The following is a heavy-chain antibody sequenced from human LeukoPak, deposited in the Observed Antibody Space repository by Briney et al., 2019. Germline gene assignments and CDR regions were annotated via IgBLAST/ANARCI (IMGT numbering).Heavy chain of an antibody. J-gene: IGHJ4*02. CDR2: ISSRGGTI. V-gene: IGHV3-48*03. Sequence: GGSLRLSCAGTEVTFSTYEMNWVRQAPGKGLEWVSYISSRGGTIYYADSVKGRLTISRDNAKNSLYLQMNSLRAEDTAVYYCARESSSSEFDYWGQGTLVTVSS. CDR1: EVTFSTYE. D-gene: IGHD6-6*01. CDR3: ARESSSSEFDY.